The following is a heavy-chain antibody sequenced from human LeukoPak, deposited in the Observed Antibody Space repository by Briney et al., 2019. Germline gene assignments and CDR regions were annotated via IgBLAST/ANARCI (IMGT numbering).Heavy chain of an antibody. CDR1: GGSISSSSYY. J-gene: IGHJ6*03. Sequence: SETLSLTCTVSGGSISSSSYYWGWIRQPPGKGLEWIGSIYYSGSTYYNPSLKSRVTISVDTSKNQFSLKLSSVTAADTAVYYCARLIGVIGYYYMDVWGKGTTVTISS. CDR2: IYYSGST. D-gene: IGHD3-10*01. CDR3: ARLIGVIGYYYMDV. V-gene: IGHV4-39*07.